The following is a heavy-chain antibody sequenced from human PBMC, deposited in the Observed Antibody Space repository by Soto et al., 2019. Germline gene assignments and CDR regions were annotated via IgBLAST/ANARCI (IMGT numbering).Heavy chain of an antibody. CDR2: ISGSGGST. V-gene: IGHV3-23*01. Sequence: GGSLRLSCAASGFTFSSYAMSWVRQAPGKGLEWVSAISGSGGSTYYADSVKGRFTISRDSSKNTLYLQMNSLRAEDTAVYYCARYISDSSGYYYVGFDYWGQGTLVTVSS. CDR1: GFTFSSYA. D-gene: IGHD3-22*01. CDR3: ARYISDSSGYYYVGFDY. J-gene: IGHJ4*02.